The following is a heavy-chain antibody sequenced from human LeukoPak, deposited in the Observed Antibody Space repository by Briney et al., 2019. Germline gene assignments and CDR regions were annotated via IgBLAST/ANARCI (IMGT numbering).Heavy chain of an antibody. D-gene: IGHD5-24*01. CDR2: IYHSGST. CDR3: ASTPDRRDKKGAFDI. V-gene: IGHV4-30-2*05. CDR1: GGSISSGGYY. J-gene: IGHJ3*02. Sequence: PSETLSLTCTVSGGSISSGGYYWSWIRQPPGKGLEWIGYIYHSGSTYYNPSLKSRVTISVDTSKNQFSLKLSSVTAADTAVYYCASTPDRRDKKGAFDIWGQGTMVTVSS.